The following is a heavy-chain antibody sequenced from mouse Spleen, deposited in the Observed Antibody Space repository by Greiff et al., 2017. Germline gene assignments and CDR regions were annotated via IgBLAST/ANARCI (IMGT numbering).Heavy chain of an antibody. V-gene: IGHV5-9-3*01. CDR2: ISSGGSYT. Sequence: EVQRVESGGGLVKPGGSLKLSCAASGFTFSSYAMSWVRQTPEKRLEWVATISSGGSYTYYPDSVKGRFTISRDNAKNTLYLQMSSLRSEDTAMYYCARQGIYYGYDGGYAMDYWGQGTSVTVSS. CDR3: ARQGIYYGYDGGYAMDY. CDR1: GFTFSSYA. J-gene: IGHJ4*01. D-gene: IGHD2-2*01.